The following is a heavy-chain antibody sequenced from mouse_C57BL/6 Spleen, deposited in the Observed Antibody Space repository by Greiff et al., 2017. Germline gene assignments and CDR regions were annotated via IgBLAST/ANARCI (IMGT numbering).Heavy chain of an antibody. CDR2: ISSGSSTI. D-gene: IGHD2-2*01. Sequence: EVMLVESGGGLVKPGGSLKLSCAASGFTFSDYGMHWVRQAPEKGLEWVAYISSGSSTIYSADTVKGRFTISRDNAKNTLFLQMTSLRSEDTAMYYCARGGYDDGFAYWGQGTLVTVSA. CDR1: GFTFSDYG. J-gene: IGHJ3*01. CDR3: ARGGYDDGFAY. V-gene: IGHV5-17*01.